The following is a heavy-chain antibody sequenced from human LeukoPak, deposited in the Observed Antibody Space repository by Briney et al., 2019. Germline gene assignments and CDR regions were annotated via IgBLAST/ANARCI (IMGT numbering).Heavy chain of an antibody. D-gene: IGHD3-22*01. J-gene: IGHJ4*02. CDR1: GFTFSSYA. Sequence: GGSLRLSCAASGFTFSSYAMSWVRQAPGKGLEWVSGISGSGGSTYYADSVKGRFTISRDNSKNTLYLRMNSLRAEDTAVYYCAKKSGVGYYYDSSGYYLDYWGQGTLVTVSS. V-gene: IGHV3-23*01. CDR3: AKKSGVGYYYDSSGYYLDY. CDR2: ISGSGGST.